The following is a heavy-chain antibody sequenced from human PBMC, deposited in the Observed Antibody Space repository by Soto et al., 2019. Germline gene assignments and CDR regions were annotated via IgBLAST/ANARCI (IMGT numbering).Heavy chain of an antibody. V-gene: IGHV4-34*01. Sequence: QVPLQQWGAGLLKPSETLSLTCAVYGGSFSGYYWSWIRQPPGKGLEWIGEINHSGSTNYNPSLKSRVTISVDTSKNQFSLKLSSVTAADTAVYYCARVGSGSYEKMDYWGQGTLVTVSS. CDR1: GGSFSGYY. CDR3: ARVGSGSYEKMDY. CDR2: INHSGST. J-gene: IGHJ4*02. D-gene: IGHD1-26*01.